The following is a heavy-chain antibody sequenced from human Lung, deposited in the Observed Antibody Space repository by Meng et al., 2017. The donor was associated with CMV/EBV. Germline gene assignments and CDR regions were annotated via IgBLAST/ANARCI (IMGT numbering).Heavy chain of an antibody. CDR1: GYTXTSYY. V-gene: IGHV1-46*01. D-gene: IGHD3-10*01. CDR2: INPSGGST. Sequence: ASXXVSXKASGYTXTSYYMHWVRQAPGQGLEWMGIINPSGGSTSYAQKFQGRVTMTRDTSTSTVYMELSSLRSEDTAVYYCARALSYYYGDYYYYYGMDVWXQETTVTVSS. J-gene: IGHJ6*02. CDR3: ARALSYYYGDYYYYYGMDV.